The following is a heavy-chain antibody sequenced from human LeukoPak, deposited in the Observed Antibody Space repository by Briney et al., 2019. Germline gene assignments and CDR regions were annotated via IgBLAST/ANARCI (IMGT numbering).Heavy chain of an antibody. D-gene: IGHD2/OR15-2a*01. CDR1: GGTFSSYA. CDR2: IIPLFGTP. Sequence: GASVKVSCKASGGTFSSYAITWVRQAPGQGLEWMGGIIPLFGTPNYAQKFQGRVTITADESTSTAYMELSSLTSEDTAVYFCARRNEYTNSFHNWGQGTLVTVSS. J-gene: IGHJ5*02. CDR3: ARRNEYTNSFHN. V-gene: IGHV1-69*13.